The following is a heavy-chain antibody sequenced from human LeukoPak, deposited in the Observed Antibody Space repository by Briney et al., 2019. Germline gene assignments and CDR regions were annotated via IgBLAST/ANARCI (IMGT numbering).Heavy chain of an antibody. CDR1: VLTFVDYG. V-gene: IGHV3-20*02. CDR3: ARGAGGITGTTWYDY. D-gene: IGHD1-7*01. Sequence: GGSLRLSFAGTVLTFVDYGMSWVGQAPGKGGAGVCGINWNGGSTGYADSVKGRITSSTDNAKNSLYLQMNSMRAEDTALYHCARGAGGITGTTWYDYWGQGTLVTVSS. J-gene: IGHJ4*02. CDR2: INWNGGST.